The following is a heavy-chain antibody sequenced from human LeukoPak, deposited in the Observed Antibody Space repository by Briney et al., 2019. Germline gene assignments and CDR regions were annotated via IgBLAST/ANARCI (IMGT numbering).Heavy chain of an antibody. CDR2: IYYSGST. Sequence: SETLSLTCTVSGGSISRYYWSWIRQPPGKGLEWIGYIYYSGSTNYNPSLKSRATMSVDTSKNQFSLRLRSVTAADTAVYYCARDRYYYDSSGYYSAFDTWGQGTMVTVSS. V-gene: IGHV4-59*12. D-gene: IGHD3-22*01. CDR1: GGSISRYY. CDR3: ARDRYYYDSSGYYSAFDT. J-gene: IGHJ3*02.